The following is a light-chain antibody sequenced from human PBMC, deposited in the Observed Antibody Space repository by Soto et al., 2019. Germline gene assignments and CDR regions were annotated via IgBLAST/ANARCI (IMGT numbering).Light chain of an antibody. V-gene: IGLV2-23*01. CDR1: SSDVGSYNL. CDR2: DGS. Sequence: QSVLTQPASVSGSPGQSITISCTGTSSDVGSYNLVSWYQQHPGKAPKLMFYDGSKRPSGVSNRFSGSKAGNTAALTISGLQAEDDADYYSCSYAGSSTLVFGGGTQLTVL. CDR3: CSYAGSSTLV. J-gene: IGLJ2*01.